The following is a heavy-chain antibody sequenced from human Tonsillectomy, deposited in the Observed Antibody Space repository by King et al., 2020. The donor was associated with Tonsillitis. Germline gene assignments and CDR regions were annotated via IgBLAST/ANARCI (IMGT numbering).Heavy chain of an antibody. J-gene: IGHJ4*02. CDR1: GFTFSSYS. CDR3: ARKAGWQQPIDY. Sequence: VQLVESGGGLVKPGGSLRLSCAVSGFTFSSYSMNWVRQAPGKGLEWVSSISSSSSYIYYADSVKGRFTISRDNAKNSLYLQMNSLRAEDTAVYYCARKAGWQQPIDYGGQGTLVTVSS. CDR2: ISSSSSYI. V-gene: IGHV3-21*01. D-gene: IGHD6-13*01.